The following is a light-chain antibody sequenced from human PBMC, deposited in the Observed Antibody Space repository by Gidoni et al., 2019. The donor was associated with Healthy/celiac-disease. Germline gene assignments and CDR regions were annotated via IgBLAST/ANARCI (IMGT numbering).Light chain of an antibody. CDR3: QQYDNPSIT. Sequence: DIQMTQSPTSLSAAVGDRVTITCPASQDISNSLNWYQQKPGKAPKLLIYDASNLETGGPSRFSGSRSGTDFTFTISSLQPEDIATYYCQQYDNPSITFGQXTRLEIK. CDR2: DAS. J-gene: IGKJ5*01. V-gene: IGKV1-33*01. CDR1: QDISNS.